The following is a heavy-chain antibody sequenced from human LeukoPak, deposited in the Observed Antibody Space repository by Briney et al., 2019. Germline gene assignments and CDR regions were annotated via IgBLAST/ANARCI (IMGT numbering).Heavy chain of an antibody. CDR1: GFTFSSYS. CDR3: ARGDDFWSGYYPLFDY. V-gene: IGHV3-21*01. Sequence: GGSLRLFCAASGFTFSSYSMNWVRQAPGKGLEWVSSISSSSSYIYYADSVKGRFTISRDNAKNSLYLQMNSLRAEDTAVYYCARGDDFWSGYYPLFDYWGQGTLVTVSS. J-gene: IGHJ4*02. CDR2: ISSSSSYI. D-gene: IGHD3-3*01.